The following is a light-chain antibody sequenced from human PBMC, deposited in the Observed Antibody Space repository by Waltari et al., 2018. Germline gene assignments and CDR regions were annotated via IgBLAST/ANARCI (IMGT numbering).Light chain of an antibody. CDR3: AAWDDSLNGFAV. V-gene: IGLV1-44*01. CDR2: YIN. Sequence: QSVLTQPPSASGTPGQRVTISCSGSSSNIGSNTVNWYQQLPGTDPKPPSYYINPRPSGVPDGFSGSKAGTSASLAISGLQSEDEADYYCAAWDDSLNGFAVFGGGTQLTVL. J-gene: IGLJ7*01. CDR1: SSNIGSNT.